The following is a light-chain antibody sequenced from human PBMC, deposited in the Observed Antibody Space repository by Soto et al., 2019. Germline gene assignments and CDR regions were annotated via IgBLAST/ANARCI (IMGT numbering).Light chain of an antibody. V-gene: IGKV3-20*01. CDR3: HQYGSSPAT. CDR2: GAT. Sequence: EIVLTQSPGTLSLSPWERATLSCRASQSVSSSYLAWYQQRRGQAPRLLIDGATSRATDIPDRVSGSGSGTDFTLTISRLEPEDFAVYYCHQYGSSPATFGQGTKVDIK. CDR1: QSVSSSY. J-gene: IGKJ1*01.